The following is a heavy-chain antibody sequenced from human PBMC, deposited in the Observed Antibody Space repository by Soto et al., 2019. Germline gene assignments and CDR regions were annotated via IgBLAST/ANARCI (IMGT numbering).Heavy chain of an antibody. Sequence: SETLSLTCTVSGGSISSGNFSWSWIRQPPGKGLEWIAYIFHTGSTFYNSSLKTRVTISVDRSKNQFSLKLRSVTETDTAVYYCARVKVGDLFRFNWFFDLWGRGTLVTVSS. J-gene: IGHJ2*01. CDR1: GGSISSGNFS. V-gene: IGHV4-30-2*01. CDR3: ARVKVGDLFRFNWFFDL. CDR2: IFHTGST. D-gene: IGHD3-3*01.